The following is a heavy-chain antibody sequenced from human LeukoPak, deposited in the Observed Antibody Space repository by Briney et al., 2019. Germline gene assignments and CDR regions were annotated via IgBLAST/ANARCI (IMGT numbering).Heavy chain of an antibody. D-gene: IGHD2-2*01. CDR3: ARGLSSTSCCYFDY. V-gene: IGHV1-2*04. CDR1: GYTFTGYY. Sequence: GASVKVSCKASGYTFTGYYMHWVRQAPGRGLEWMGWINPNSGGTNYAQKFQGWVTMTRDTSISTAYMELSRLRSDDTAVYYCARGLSSTSCCYFDYWGQGTLVTVSS. J-gene: IGHJ4*02. CDR2: INPNSGGT.